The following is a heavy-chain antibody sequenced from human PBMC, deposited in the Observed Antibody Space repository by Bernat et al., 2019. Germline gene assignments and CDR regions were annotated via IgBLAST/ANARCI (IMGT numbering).Heavy chain of an antibody. CDR3: ATIQDWKFEY. Sequence: EVQLVESGGGLVQPGGSLRLSCAASGLTFRNYWKSWVRQAPGKGLEWVANIKSEGTDKFYVDSVEGRFTISRDNARNSLFLQMTSLRAEATAFSYCATIQDWKFEYWGPGTLVTVSS. CDR1: GLTFRNYW. V-gene: IGHV3-7*03. D-gene: IGHD1-1*01. J-gene: IGHJ4*02. CDR2: IKSEGTDK.